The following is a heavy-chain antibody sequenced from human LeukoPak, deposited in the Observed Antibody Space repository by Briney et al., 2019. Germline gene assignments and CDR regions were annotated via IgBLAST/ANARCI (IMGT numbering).Heavy chain of an antibody. CDR1: GYTFTSYA. CDR3: ARDQGPMVRGVIINVWFDP. V-gene: IGHV7-4-1*02. J-gene: IGHJ5*02. CDR2: INTNTGNP. Sequence: ASVTVSCKASGYTFTSYAMNWVRQAPGQGLEWMGWINTNTGNPTYAQGFTGRFVFSLDTSVSTAYLQISSLKAEDTAVYYCARDQGPMVRGVIINVWFDPWGQGTLVTVSS. D-gene: IGHD3-10*01.